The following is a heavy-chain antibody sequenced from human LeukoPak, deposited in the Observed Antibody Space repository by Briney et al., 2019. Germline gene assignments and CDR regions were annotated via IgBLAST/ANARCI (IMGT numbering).Heavy chain of an antibody. CDR1: GFPFDDKA. J-gene: IGHJ4*02. CDR3: VKDIGSGSYQYGGYFDY. CDR2: ISRNSDST. D-gene: IGHD1-26*01. Sequence: SGRSLRLSCAASGFPFDDKAMHWARQAPGKGLEWVAGISRNSDSTGYADSVKGRFTISRDNAKNSLYLQMNTLRAEDMALYYCVKDIGSGSYQYGGYFDYWGQGTLVTVSS. V-gene: IGHV3-9*03.